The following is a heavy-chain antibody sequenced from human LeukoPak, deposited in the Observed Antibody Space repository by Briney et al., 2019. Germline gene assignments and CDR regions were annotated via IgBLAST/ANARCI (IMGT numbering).Heavy chain of an antibody. CDR1: GFIFNNYG. V-gene: IGHV3-23*01. CDR2: ISNDGGGT. CDR3: AKGSSGYFADL. D-gene: IGHD3-22*01. J-gene: IGHJ5*02. Sequence: QPGGSLRLSCAASGFIFNNYGLIWVRQAPGKGLEWVSAISNDGGGTQYADFVEGRFTISRDNSKNTLFLQMGSLRAEDTALYYCAKGSSGYFADLWGQGTLVTVSS.